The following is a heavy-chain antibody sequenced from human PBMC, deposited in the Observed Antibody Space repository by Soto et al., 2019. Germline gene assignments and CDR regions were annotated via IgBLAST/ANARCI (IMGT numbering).Heavy chain of an antibody. CDR2: INSGNGDT. Sequence: ASVKVSCKVSGNTFSNYGIYWVRQAPGQRLEWMGWINSGNGDTKYPQKFQDRVTISWDTSASTAYMDLISLRSEDTAVYYCARDGGVYDILTGPFDIWGQGTMVTVSS. D-gene: IGHD3-9*01. CDR3: ARDGGVYDILTGPFDI. V-gene: IGHV1-3*01. CDR1: GNTFSNYG. J-gene: IGHJ3*02.